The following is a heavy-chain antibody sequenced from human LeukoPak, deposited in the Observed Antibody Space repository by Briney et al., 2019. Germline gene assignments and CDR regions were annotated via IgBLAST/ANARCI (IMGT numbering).Heavy chain of an antibody. CDR1: GFTVNNNY. CDR3: ARRGTWHSDY. V-gene: IGHV3-7*01. Sequence: GGSLRLSCAASGFTVNNNYMSWVRQVPGKGLEWVATIKQDGSERYYVGSVRGRFTISRDNANNSLYLQMNSLRVEDTAVYYCARRGTWHSDYWGQGTLVTVSS. D-gene: IGHD3-16*01. J-gene: IGHJ4*02. CDR2: IKQDGSER.